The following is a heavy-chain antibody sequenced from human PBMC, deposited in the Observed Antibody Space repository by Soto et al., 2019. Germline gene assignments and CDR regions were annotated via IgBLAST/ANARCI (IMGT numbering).Heavy chain of an antibody. CDR3: ARDSTAAGPYYYYYGMDV. CDR1: GYTFTGYY. CDR2: INPNSGGT. J-gene: IGHJ6*02. Sequence: ASVKVSCKASGYTFTGYYMHWVLQAPGQGLEWMGWINPNSGGTNYAQKFQGWVTMTRDTSISTAYMELSRLRSDDTAVYYCARDSTAAGPYYYYYGMDVWGQGTTVTVSS. D-gene: IGHD6-13*01. V-gene: IGHV1-2*04.